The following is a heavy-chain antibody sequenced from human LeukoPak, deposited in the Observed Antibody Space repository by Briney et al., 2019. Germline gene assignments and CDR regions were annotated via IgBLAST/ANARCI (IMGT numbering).Heavy chain of an antibody. V-gene: IGHV7-4-1*02. CDR1: GYSFINYA. J-gene: IGHJ4*02. CDR3: ARAFQSLGGLSLPDY. CDR2: IHPSTGNP. D-gene: IGHD3-16*02. Sequence: ASVKVSCKASGYSFINYAMNWVRQAPGQGLEWMGWIHPSTGNPTYAQAFTGRLVFSLDTSVSTTYLQISSLKAEDTAVYFCARAFQSLGGLSLPDYWGQGTLLTVSS.